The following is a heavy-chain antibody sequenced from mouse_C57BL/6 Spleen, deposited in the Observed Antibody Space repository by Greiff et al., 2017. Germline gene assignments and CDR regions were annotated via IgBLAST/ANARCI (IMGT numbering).Heavy chain of an antibody. CDR2: IDPSDSET. Sequence: VQLQQPGAELVRPGSSVKLSCKASGYTFTSYWMHWVKQRPIQGLEWIGNIDPSDSETHYNQKFKDKATLTVDKSSSTAYMQLSSLTSEDSAVYYCAAGDDYDGGGAMDYWGQGTSVTVSS. J-gene: IGHJ4*01. V-gene: IGHV1-52*01. CDR3: AAGDDYDGGGAMDY. D-gene: IGHD2-4*01. CDR1: GYTFTSYW.